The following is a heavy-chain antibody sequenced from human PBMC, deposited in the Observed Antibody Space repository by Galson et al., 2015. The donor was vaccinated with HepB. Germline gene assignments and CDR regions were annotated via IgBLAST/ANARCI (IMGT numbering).Heavy chain of an antibody. CDR2: IIPILGIA. CDR3: ARGSLYCSSTSCYQSP. J-gene: IGHJ5*02. Sequence: SVKVSCKASGGTFSSYTISWVRQAPGQGLEWMGRIIPILGIANYAQKFQGRVTITADKSTSTAYMELSSLRSEDTAVYYCARGSLYCSSTSCYQSPWGQGTLVTVSS. D-gene: IGHD2-2*01. V-gene: IGHV1-69*02. CDR1: GGTFSSYT.